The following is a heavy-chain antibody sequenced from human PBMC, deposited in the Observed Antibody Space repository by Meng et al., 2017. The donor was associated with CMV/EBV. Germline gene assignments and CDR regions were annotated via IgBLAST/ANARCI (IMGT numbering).Heavy chain of an antibody. J-gene: IGHJ4*02. D-gene: IGHD2-2*02. CDR1: GFTFSSYA. CDR2: ISGSGGST. V-gene: IGHV3-23*01. Sequence: GESLKISCAASGFTFSSYAMSWVRQAPGKGLEWVSAISGSGGSTYYADSVKGRFTISRDNSKNTLYLQMNSLRVEDTAVYYCARAYCSSTSCYNFDYWGQGTLVTVSS. CDR3: ARAYCSSTSCYNFDY.